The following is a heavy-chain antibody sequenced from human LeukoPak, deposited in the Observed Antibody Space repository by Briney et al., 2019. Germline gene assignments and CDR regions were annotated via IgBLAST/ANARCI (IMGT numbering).Heavy chain of an antibody. CDR2: INNSGSS. J-gene: IGHJ6*03. V-gene: IGHV4-34*01. Sequence: KSSETLSLTCAVYVGSFSGYYWSWIRQPPGKGLEWIGEINNSGSSNYNPSLKSRVTISVDTPKNQFSLKLTAVTAADPAVYYCARSAYSSAGLYYYYYMDVWGRGTPVTVSS. D-gene: IGHD3-22*01. CDR3: ARSAYSSAGLYYYYYMDV. CDR1: VGSFSGYY.